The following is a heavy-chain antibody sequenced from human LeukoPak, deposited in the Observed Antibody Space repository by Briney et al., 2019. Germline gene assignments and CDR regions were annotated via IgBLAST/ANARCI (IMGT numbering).Heavy chain of an antibody. CDR1: GFTFSNYE. CDR3: ANRADY. Sequence: PGGSLRLSCAASGFTFSNYEMNWVRQAPGKGLEWVSYISTSGRTIYYADSVKGRFTISRDNAENSLYLQMNSLRAEDTAVYYCANRADYWGQGTLVTVSS. J-gene: IGHJ4*02. CDR2: ISTSGRTI. V-gene: IGHV3-48*03.